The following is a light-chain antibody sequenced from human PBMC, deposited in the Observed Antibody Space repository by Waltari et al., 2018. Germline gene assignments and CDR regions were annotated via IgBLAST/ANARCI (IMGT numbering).Light chain of an antibody. V-gene: IGLV1-44*01. CDR2: TNN. Sequence: QSVLTQPPSASGTPGQRVTISCSGSSSNIGSNSVNWYQQLPGTAPKLLTYTNNQRPPGVPDRFSGSKSATSASLGISGLQSEDEADYYCAAWDDSLNGYVFGTGTKVTVL. CDR3: AAWDDSLNGYV. CDR1: SSNIGSNS. J-gene: IGLJ1*01.